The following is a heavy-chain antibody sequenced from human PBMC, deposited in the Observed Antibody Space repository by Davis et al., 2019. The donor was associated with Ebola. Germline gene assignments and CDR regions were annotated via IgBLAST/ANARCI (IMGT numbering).Heavy chain of an antibody. CDR1: GFTFSSYA. V-gene: IGHV3-30-3*02. CDR3: ARSGGGVVVPTMGAFDI. Sequence: PGGSLRLSCAASGFTFSSYAMHWVRQAPGKGLEWVAVISYDGSNKYYADSVKGRFTISRDNSKNTLYLQMNSLRAEDTAVYYCARSGGGVVVPTMGAFDIWGQGTMVTVSS. J-gene: IGHJ3*02. CDR2: ISYDGSNK. D-gene: IGHD2-2*01.